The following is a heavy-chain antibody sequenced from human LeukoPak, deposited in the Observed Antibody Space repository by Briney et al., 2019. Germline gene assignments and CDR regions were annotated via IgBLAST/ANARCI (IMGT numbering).Heavy chain of an antibody. CDR1: GFTFSRYW. CDR2: INEDGSEK. Sequence: GGSLRLSCAASGFTFSRYWMSWLRQAPGKGLEWVANINEDGSEKYYVDSVKGRFSISRDNAKNSLYLQMNSLRVDDTAVYYCARGALNLDNWFDPWGQGTLVTVSS. CDR3: ARGALNLDNWFDP. V-gene: IGHV3-7*01. J-gene: IGHJ5*02. D-gene: IGHD3-16*01.